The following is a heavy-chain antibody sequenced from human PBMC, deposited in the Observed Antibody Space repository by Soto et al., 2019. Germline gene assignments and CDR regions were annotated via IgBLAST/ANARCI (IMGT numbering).Heavy chain of an antibody. CDR1: GFTFSSYG. CDR2: ISFDGNNE. J-gene: IGHJ4*02. V-gene: IGHV3-30*03. CDR3: PYTSDCYIGACFFESDDSYYLDT. Sequence: QVQLVQSGGGVVQPGRSLRLSCAGSGFTFSSYGMHWVRQAPGKGLEWVAVISFDGNNEFYADSVKGRFNISRDNSNNTRYLQLKNLGPEESAGYYSPYTSDCYIGACFFESDDSYYLDTWGQVTLVTVSA. D-gene: IGHD2-21*02.